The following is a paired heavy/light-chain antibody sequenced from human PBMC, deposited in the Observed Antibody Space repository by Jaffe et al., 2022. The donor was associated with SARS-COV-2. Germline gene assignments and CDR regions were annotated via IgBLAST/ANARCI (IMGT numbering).Heavy chain of an antibody. D-gene: IGHD3-10*01. J-gene: IGHJ6*03. Sequence: QVQLQESGPGLVKPSETLSLTCTVSGGSVSSGSYYWSWIRQPPGKGLEWIGYVYYNGNTKYNPSLKSRLTISVDTSKNQFSLKLSSVTAADTAVYYCARLGSGTYVPYYYYMDVWGKGTTVTVSS. CDR3: ARLGSGTYVPYYYYMDV. CDR1: GGSVSSGSYY. V-gene: IGHV4-61*01. CDR2: VYYNGNT.
Light chain of an antibody. CDR2: LSS. CDR3: MQSLQGRT. Sequence: DIVVTQSPLSLPVTPGEPASISCRSSQSLLHSSGHNYLDWYLQKPGQSPQPLIYLSSNRASGVPDRFSGSGSGTDFTLKISRVEAEDVGVYYCMQSLQGRTFGQGTKVEIK. J-gene: IGKJ1*01. V-gene: IGKV2-28*01. CDR1: QSLLHSSGHNY.